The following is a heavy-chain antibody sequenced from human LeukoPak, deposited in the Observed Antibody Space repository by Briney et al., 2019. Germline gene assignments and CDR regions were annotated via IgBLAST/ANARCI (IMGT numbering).Heavy chain of an antibody. V-gene: IGHV4-59*01. J-gene: IGHJ3*02. CDR3: ARDLAVAGRNDAFDI. CDR1: GGSISSYY. Sequence: SETLSLTCTVSGGSISSYYWSWIRQPLGKGLEWIGYIYYSGSTNYNPSLKSRVTISVDTSKNQFSLKLSSVTAADTAVYYCARDLAVAGRNDAFDIWGQGTLVTVSS. CDR2: IYYSGST. D-gene: IGHD6-19*01.